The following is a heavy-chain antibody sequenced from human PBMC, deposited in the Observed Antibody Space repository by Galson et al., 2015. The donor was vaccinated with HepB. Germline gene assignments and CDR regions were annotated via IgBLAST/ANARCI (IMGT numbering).Heavy chain of an antibody. V-gene: IGHV3-7*01. CDR3: ATRGQAMAD. D-gene: IGHD6-19*01. CDR1: GFPFNTYW. Sequence: SLRLSCAASGFPFNTYWMTWVRQAPGKGLEWVANINEDGSDKNYVDSVKGRFIISRDNAKRALYLQMNSLRADDTAVYYCATRGQAMADWGQGTLVTVSS. J-gene: IGHJ4*02. CDR2: INEDGSDK.